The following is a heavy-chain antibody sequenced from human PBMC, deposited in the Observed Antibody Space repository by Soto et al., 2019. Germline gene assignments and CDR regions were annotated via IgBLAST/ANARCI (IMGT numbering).Heavy chain of an antibody. CDR3: ARTVVVVVPDNFDH. Sequence: PGGSLRLSCAASGFTIGDFWMSWVRQAPGKGLEWVASIKKDGSEKYYVGSVKGRFTISRDSAKNSLYLQMDNLRGEDTAVYYCARTVVVVVPDNFDHWGQGTLVTVS. CDR2: IKKDGSEK. CDR1: GFTIGDFW. V-gene: IGHV3-7*01. D-gene: IGHD3-22*01. J-gene: IGHJ4*02.